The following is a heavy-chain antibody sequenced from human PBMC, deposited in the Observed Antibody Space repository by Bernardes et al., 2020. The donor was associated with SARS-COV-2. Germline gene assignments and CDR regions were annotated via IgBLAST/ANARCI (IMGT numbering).Heavy chain of an antibody. J-gene: IGHJ4*02. Sequence: SVKVSCKASGCTFSNYTISWVRQAPGKGLEWMGSISPNLGKATYAQKFQGRVTITADKSTSTAYMELSSLRSADTAVYYCANLMGLWFGEFRDYWGQGTLGNGSS. CDR2: ISPNLGKA. V-gene: IGHV1-69*02. D-gene: IGHD3-10*01. CDR1: GCTFSNYT. CDR3: ANLMGLWFGEFRDY.